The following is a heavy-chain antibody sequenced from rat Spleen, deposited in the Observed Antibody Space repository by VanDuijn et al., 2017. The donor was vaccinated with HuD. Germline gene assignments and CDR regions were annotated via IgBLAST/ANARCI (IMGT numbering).Heavy chain of an antibody. J-gene: IGHJ2*01. D-gene: IGHD1-9*01. V-gene: IGHV5-29*01. Sequence: EVQLVESDGGLVQPGRSLKLSCAASGFTFSDYYMAWVRQAPTKGLEWVATISYDGSSTYYRDSVKGRFTISRDNAKSTLYLQMDSLRSEDTATYYCARHDGYGYNYFDYWGQGVMVTVSS. CDR1: GFTFSDYY. CDR2: ISYDGSST. CDR3: ARHDGYGYNYFDY.